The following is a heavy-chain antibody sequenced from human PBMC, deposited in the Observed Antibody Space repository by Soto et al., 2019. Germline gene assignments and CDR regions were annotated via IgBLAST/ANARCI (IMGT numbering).Heavy chain of an antibody. D-gene: IGHD5-12*01. CDR3: AKWAHQWLKGSYFDF. Sequence: EVQLVESGGGLVQPGRSMRISCVVSGITFEDYAMHWVRKAPGKGLEWVAGISWNSNNIHYADSVKGRFTISRENGKNSLYLHMDRLRPEDTAFYYCAKWAHQWLKGSYFDFWGQGTLVTVSS. V-gene: IGHV3-9*01. J-gene: IGHJ4*02. CDR2: ISWNSNNI. CDR1: GITFEDYA.